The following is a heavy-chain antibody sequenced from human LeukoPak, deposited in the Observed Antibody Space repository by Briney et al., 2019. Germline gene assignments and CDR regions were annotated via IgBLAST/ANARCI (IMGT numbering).Heavy chain of an antibody. D-gene: IGHD2-15*01. CDR1: GFIFSSYW. Sequence: PGGSLRLSCAASGFIFSSYWMSWVRQAPGKGLEWVANIKEDGSEKYYVDSVKGRFTISRDNAKNSLYLQMNSLRAEDTAVYYCARENPERYCSGGSCYLYYFDYWGQGTLVTVSS. J-gene: IGHJ4*02. CDR2: IKEDGSEK. V-gene: IGHV3-7*01. CDR3: ARENPERYCSGGSCYLYYFDY.